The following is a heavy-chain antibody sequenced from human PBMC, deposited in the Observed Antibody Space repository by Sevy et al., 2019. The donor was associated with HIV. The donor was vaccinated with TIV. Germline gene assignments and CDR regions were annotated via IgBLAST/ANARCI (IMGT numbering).Heavy chain of an antibody. CDR1: GFTFSSYW. CDR2: INSDGGST. D-gene: IGHD3-9*01. V-gene: IGHV3-74*01. CDR3: ARAQGYFDWLPDDAFDI. J-gene: IGHJ3*02. Sequence: GGSLRLSCAASGFTFSSYWMHWVRQAPGKGLVWVSRINSDGGSTSYADSVKGRFTISRDNAKNTLYLQMNSLRAEDTAVYYCARAQGYFDWLPDDAFDIWGQGTMVTVSS.